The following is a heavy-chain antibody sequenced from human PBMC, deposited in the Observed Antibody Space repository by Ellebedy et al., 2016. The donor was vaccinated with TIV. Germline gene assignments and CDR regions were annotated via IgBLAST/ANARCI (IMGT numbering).Heavy chain of an antibody. D-gene: IGHD3-16*01. CDR1: EFPVSSNY. Sequence: GEFLKISCAASEFPVSSNYINWVRQAQGKGLEWVSVIYSGGSTYYADSVKGRFTISRDNSKNTLYLHMNSLRAEDTAVYYCASRSYEYYYYGMDVWGQGTTVTVSS. J-gene: IGHJ6*02. V-gene: IGHV3-53*01. CDR3: ASRSYEYYYYGMDV. CDR2: IYSGGST.